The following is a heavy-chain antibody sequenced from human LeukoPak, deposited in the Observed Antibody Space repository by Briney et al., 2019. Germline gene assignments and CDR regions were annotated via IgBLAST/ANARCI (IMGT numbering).Heavy chain of an antibody. V-gene: IGHV4-59*01. D-gene: IGHD6-25*01. CDR1: GGSISSYY. Sequence: SETLSLTCTVSGGSISSYYWSWIRQPPGKGLEWIGYIYYSGSTNHNPSLKSRVTISVDTSKNQFSLKLSSVTAADTAVYYCARGISSGPLPGDYWGQGTLVTVSS. J-gene: IGHJ4*02. CDR3: ARGISSGPLPGDY. CDR2: IYYSGST.